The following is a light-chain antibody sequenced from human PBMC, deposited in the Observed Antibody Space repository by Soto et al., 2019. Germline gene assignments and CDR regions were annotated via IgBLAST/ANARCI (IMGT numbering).Light chain of an antibody. CDR1: QSISNW. V-gene: IGKV1-5*01. CDR3: QQYNSYS. Sequence: DLQMTQSPSRLAASVGDRVTITCRASQSISNWLAWYQKKPGTAXXLLIYHASTLESGVPSRFSGSGSGTEFTLTISSMQPDDFATYYCQQYNSYSFGQGTKVDI. J-gene: IGKJ1*01. CDR2: HAS.